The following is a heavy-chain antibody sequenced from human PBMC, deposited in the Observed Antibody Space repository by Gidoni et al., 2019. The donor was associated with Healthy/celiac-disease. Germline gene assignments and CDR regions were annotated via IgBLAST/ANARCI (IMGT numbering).Heavy chain of an antibody. V-gene: IGHV1-69*04. Sequence: QVQLVQSGAEVKKTGSAVKVSCKASGGTFSSYAISWVRQAPGQGLEWMGRIIPILGIANYAQKFQGRVTITADKSTSTAYMELSSLRSEDTAVYYCASTRIAAAGTGVGPWGQGTLVTVSS. CDR3: ASTRIAAAGTGVGP. CDR2: IIPILGIA. J-gene: IGHJ5*02. D-gene: IGHD6-13*01. CDR1: GGTFSSYA.